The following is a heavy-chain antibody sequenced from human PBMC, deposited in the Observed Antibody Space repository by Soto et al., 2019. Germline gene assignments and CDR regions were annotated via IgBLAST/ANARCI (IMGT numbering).Heavy chain of an antibody. V-gene: IGHV3-33*01. CDR1: GFTFSSYG. J-gene: IGHJ4*02. Sequence: GGSLRLSCAASGFTFSSYGMHWVRQAPGKGLEWVAVIWYDGSNKYYADSVKGRFTISRDNSKNTLYLQMNSLRAEDTAVYYCARDTEVYYYGSGSFYTYWGQGTLVTVSS. CDR2: IWYDGSNK. CDR3: ARDTEVYYYGSGSFYTY. D-gene: IGHD3-10*01.